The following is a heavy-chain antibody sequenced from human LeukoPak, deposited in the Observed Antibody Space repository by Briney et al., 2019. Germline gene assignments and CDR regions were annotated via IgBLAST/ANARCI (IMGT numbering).Heavy chain of an antibody. CDR1: GLSLSTSGRR. J-gene: IGHJ3*02. D-gene: IGHD1-26*01. CDR3: ARIRWDDAFDI. Sequence: SGPALLKPTQTLTLTCTFSGLSLSTSGRRVSWIRQPPEEALEGVPRIVWDDDKFYSTSLKTRLTTSKDTSKHQVVLTMTNMDPVDTATYYCARIRWDDAFDIWGQGTMVTVSS. V-gene: IGHV2-70*04. CDR2: IVWDDDK.